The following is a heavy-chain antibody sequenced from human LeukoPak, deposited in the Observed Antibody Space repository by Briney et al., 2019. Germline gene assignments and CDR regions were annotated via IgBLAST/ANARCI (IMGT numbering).Heavy chain of an antibody. CDR3: ARDRSYQLPTDY. CDR2: INPNSGGT. Sequence: ASVKVSCEASGYTFTGYYMHWVRQAPGQGLEWMGWINPNSGGTNYAQTFQGRVTMTRDTSISTAYVELSRLRSDDTAVYYCARDRSYQLPTDYWGQGTLVTVSS. CDR1: GYTFTGYY. D-gene: IGHD2-2*01. V-gene: IGHV1-2*02. J-gene: IGHJ4*02.